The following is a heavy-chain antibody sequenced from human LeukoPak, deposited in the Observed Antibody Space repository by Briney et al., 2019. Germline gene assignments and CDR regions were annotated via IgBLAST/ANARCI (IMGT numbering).Heavy chain of an antibody. Sequence: GRSLRLSCAASGFTFSSYGMHWVRQAPGKGLEWVAFIRYDGSNKYYADSVKGRFTISRDNSKNTLYLQMNSLRAEDTAVYYCAKDLPDYYDSRVGDYWGQGTLVTVSS. D-gene: IGHD3-22*01. CDR1: GFTFSSYG. J-gene: IGHJ4*02. V-gene: IGHV3-30*02. CDR3: AKDLPDYYDSRVGDY. CDR2: IRYDGSNK.